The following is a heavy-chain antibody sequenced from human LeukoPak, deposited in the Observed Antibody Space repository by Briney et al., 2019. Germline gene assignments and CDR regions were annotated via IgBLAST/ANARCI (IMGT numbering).Heavy chain of an antibody. CDR2: ISSSGSII. CDR3: AELGITMIGGV. V-gene: IGHV3-48*04. Sequence: PGGSLRLSCAASGFTLSSYGMYWVRQAPGKGLEWVSDISSSGSIIHYADSVKGRFTISRDNAKNSLYLQMNSLRAEDTAVYYCAELGITMIGGVWGKGTTVTISS. CDR1: GFTLSSYG. D-gene: IGHD3-10*02. J-gene: IGHJ6*04.